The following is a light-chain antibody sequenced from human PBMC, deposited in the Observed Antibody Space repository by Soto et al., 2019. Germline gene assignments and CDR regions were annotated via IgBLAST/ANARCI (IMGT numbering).Light chain of an antibody. CDR1: SGSVSTSYY. J-gene: IGLJ2*01. CDR2: STN. V-gene: IGLV8-61*01. Sequence: QTVVTQEPSFSVSPGRTVTLTCGLSSGSVSTSYYPSWYQQTPGQAPRTLIYSTNTRSSGVPDRFSGSILGNKAALTITGAQADYESDYSCVLYMGSGISVFGGGTKLTVL. CDR3: VLYMGSGISV.